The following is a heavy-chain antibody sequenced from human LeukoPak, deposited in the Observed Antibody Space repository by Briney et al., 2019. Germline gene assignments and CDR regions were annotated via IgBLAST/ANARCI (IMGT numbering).Heavy chain of an antibody. Sequence: SETLSLTCTVSGGSISSGSYYWSWIRQPAGKGLEWIGRIYTSGSTNYNPSLKSRVTISVDTSKNQFSLKLSSVTAADTAVYYCARGRAGWLRLSWFDPWGQGTLVTVSS. J-gene: IGHJ5*02. V-gene: IGHV4-61*02. D-gene: IGHD5-12*01. CDR3: ARGRAGWLRLSWFDP. CDR2: IYTSGST. CDR1: GGSISSGSYY.